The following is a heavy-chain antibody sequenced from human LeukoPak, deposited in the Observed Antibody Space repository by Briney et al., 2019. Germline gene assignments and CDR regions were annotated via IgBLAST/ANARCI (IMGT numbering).Heavy chain of an antibody. CDR1: GYTFTNND. Sequence: GASVKVSCKTSGYTFTNNDIHWVRQAPGQALEWMGWMHPDTGDTGYAQKFQGRVIMTRDTSISTAYMELSSLRPDDTAVYYCARHFRTADNFDHWGQGTLLIVSS. J-gene: IGHJ4*02. CDR2: MHPDTGDT. CDR3: ARHFRTADNFDH. D-gene: IGHD2-21*02. V-gene: IGHV1-8*01.